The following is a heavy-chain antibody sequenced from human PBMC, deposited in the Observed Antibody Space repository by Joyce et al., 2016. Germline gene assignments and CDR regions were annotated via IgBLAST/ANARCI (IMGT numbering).Heavy chain of an antibody. Sequence: EVKLVESGGGLVQPGGSLRLSCEASGFTVGTYWMSWVRQAPGKGRGWVAKIKQEGSEKYYVESVKGRLTISRDNAKNSLYLQMNSLRAEDTAVYYCARDVHVVVTAGYYYGMDVWGQGATVTVSS. V-gene: IGHV3-7*01. J-gene: IGHJ6*02. D-gene: IGHD2-2*01. CDR1: GFTVGTYW. CDR3: ARDVHVVVTAGYYYGMDV. CDR2: IKQEGSEK.